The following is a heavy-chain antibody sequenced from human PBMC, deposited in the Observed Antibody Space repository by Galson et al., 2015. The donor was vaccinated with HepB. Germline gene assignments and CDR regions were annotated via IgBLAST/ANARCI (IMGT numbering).Heavy chain of an antibody. V-gene: IGHV4-59*01. CDR2: IYYSGST. Sequence: LSLTCTVSGGSISSYYWSWIRQPPGKGLEWIGYIYYSGSTNYNPSLKSRVTISVDTSKNQFSLKLSSVTAADTAVYYCARGEGLDYYYYYYMDVWGKGTTVTVSS. CDR3: ARGEGLDYYYYYYMDV. J-gene: IGHJ6*03. CDR1: GGSISSYY. D-gene: IGHD6-19*01.